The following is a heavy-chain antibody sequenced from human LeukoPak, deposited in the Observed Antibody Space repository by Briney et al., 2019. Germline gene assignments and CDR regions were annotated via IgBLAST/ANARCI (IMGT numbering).Heavy chain of an antibody. V-gene: IGHV3-7*01. J-gene: IGHJ5*02. CDR3: ARERIAAPNWFDP. Sequence: ETLSLTCAVYGGSFSGYYWSWIRQPPGKGLEWVANIKQDGSEKYYVDSVKGRFTISRDNAKNSLYLQMNSLRAEDTAVYYCARERIAAPNWFDPWGQGTLVTVSS. D-gene: IGHD6-6*01. CDR2: IKQDGSEK. CDR1: GGSFSGYY.